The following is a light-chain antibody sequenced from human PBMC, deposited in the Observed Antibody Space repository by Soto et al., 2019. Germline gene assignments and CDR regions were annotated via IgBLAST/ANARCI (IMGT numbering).Light chain of an antibody. V-gene: IGLV1-44*01. J-gene: IGLJ3*02. CDR1: SYNIGSNT. CDR3: AAWDDGLDGVL. CDR2: NNN. Sequence: QSALTQPPSASGTPGQRVTISCSGSSYNIGSNTVNWYQKLPGTAPKLLISNNNQRPSGVPDRFSGSKSGTSASLAISGLQSEDETDYYCAAWDDGLDGVLFGGGTQLTVL.